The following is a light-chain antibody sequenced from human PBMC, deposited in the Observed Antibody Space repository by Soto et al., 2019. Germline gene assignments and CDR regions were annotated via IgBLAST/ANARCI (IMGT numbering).Light chain of an antibody. CDR1: QSISVW. V-gene: IGKV1-5*03. CDR2: QAS. J-gene: IGKJ4*01. Sequence: DIQMTQSPSTLSASVGDRVTITCRASQSISVWLAWYQQKPGKAPNLLIYQASRLESGVPSRFSGSGSGTEFTLTISSLQPDDFAVYFCQQFRSSPLTFGGGNKVDIK. CDR3: QQFRSSPLT.